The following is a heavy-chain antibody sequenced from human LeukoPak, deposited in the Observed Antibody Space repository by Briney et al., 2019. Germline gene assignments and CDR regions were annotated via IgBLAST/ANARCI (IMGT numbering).Heavy chain of an antibody. CDR2: ISSSSSYI. Sequence: PGGSLRLSCAASGFTFSSYSMNWVRQAPGKGLEWVSSISSSSSYIYYADSEKGRFTISRDNAKNSLYLQMNSLRAEDTAVYYCATEWELPNPFDYWGQGTLVTVSS. J-gene: IGHJ4*02. V-gene: IGHV3-21*01. CDR3: ATEWELPNPFDY. CDR1: GFTFSSYS. D-gene: IGHD1-26*01.